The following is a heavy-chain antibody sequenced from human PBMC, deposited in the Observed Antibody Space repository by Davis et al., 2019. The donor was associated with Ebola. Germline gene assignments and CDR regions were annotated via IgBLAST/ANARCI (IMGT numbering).Heavy chain of an antibody. Sequence: AASVKVSCKASGYSFSSYGISWVRQAPGQGLEWMGWINPYNGNTDYAQNFQGRVTVTTDTSTSTAYMELRSLRFDDTAVYYCARDIGYSFGSGSYSKYDYWGQGTPVTVSS. V-gene: IGHV1-18*01. CDR2: INPYNGNT. CDR3: ARDIGYSFGSGSYSKYDY. CDR1: GYSFSSYG. D-gene: IGHD3-10*01. J-gene: IGHJ4*02.